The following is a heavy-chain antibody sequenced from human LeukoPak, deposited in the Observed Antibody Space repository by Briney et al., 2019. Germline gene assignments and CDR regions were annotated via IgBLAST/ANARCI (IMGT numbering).Heavy chain of an antibody. D-gene: IGHD1-20*01. CDR1: GYTFTSYG. CDR3: ARDRGYNWNQGAFDI. Sequence: ASVKVSCKASGYTFTSYGISWVRQAPGQGLEWMGWISAYNGNTNYAQKLQGRVTMTTDTSTSTAYMELRSLRSDDTAVYYCARDRGYNWNQGAFDIWGQGTMVTVSS. CDR2: ISAYNGNT. V-gene: IGHV1-18*01. J-gene: IGHJ3*02.